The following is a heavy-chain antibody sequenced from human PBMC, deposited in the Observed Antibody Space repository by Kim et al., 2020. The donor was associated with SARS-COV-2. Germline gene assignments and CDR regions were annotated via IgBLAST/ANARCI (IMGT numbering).Heavy chain of an antibody. CDR3: ARIGSYSAHD. Sequence: SETLSLTCTVSGGSISSYSWSWIRQPPGKGLEWIGYISYTGNSTYNPPLKSRSTISLDMSENQPSLKLTSGTAADTTMYYCARIGSYSAHDWGQGTLVSVSS. V-gene: IGHV4-59*13. D-gene: IGHD6-19*01. CDR2: ISYTGNS. CDR1: GGSISSYS. J-gene: IGHJ4*02.